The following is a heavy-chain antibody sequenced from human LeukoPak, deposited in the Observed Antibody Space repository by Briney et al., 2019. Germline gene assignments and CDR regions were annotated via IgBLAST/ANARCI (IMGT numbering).Heavy chain of an antibody. J-gene: IGHJ3*02. Sequence: SETLSLTCAVYGGSFSGYHWSWIRHPPGKGLEWIGEINHSESTNYNPSIKSRVTISVESSKNQFSLNLSSVSAACTPVYYPASLNLRRFHAFDIWGQGTRVTVSS. CDR2: INHSEST. V-gene: IGHV4-34*01. CDR1: GGSFSGYH. D-gene: IGHD3-10*01. CDR3: ASLNLRRFHAFDI.